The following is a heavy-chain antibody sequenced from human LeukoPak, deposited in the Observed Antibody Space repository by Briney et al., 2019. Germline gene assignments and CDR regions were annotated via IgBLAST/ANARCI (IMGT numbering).Heavy chain of an antibody. CDR1: GFTVSSNY. CDR2: IYSGGST. J-gene: IGHJ6*02. D-gene: IGHD5-12*01. CDR3: ARGSIAASGYDTRGGDYYYYGMDV. Sequence: PGGSLRLSCAASGFTVSSNYMSWVRQAPGKGLEWVSVIYSGGSTYYADSVKGRFTISRDNSKNTLYLQMNSLRAEDTAVYYCARGSIAASGYDTRGGDYYYYGMDVWGQGTTVTVSS. V-gene: IGHV3-66*01.